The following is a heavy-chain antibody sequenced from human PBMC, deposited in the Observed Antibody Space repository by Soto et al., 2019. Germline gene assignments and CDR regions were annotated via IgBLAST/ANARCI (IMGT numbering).Heavy chain of an antibody. D-gene: IGHD3-3*01. J-gene: IGHJ5*02. CDR2: VRYDGGDK. CDR3: SRSMSGNWFDP. Sequence: QVPLVASGGGVVQPGRSLRLSCAASGFTFSYYVMHWVRQALGKGLEWVALVRYDGGDKYYAASVEGRSTISRDNYKNTLYLHMNSLRDEDTDVYYCSRSMSGNWFDPWGQGTLVTVSS. CDR1: GFTFSYYV. V-gene: IGHV3-33*01.